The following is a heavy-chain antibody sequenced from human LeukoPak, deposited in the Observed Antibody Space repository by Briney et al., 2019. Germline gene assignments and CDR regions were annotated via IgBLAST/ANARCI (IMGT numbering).Heavy chain of an antibody. CDR1: GYTFTGYY. J-gene: IGHJ4*02. Sequence: ASVTVSCKASGYTFTGYYMHWVRQAPGQELEWMGWINPNSGGTNYAQKFQGRVTMTRDTSISTAYMELSRLRSDDTAVYYCARSRRRYSSSYLFDYWGQGTLVTVSS. V-gene: IGHV1-2*02. CDR2: INPNSGGT. D-gene: IGHD6-13*01. CDR3: ARSRRRYSSSYLFDY.